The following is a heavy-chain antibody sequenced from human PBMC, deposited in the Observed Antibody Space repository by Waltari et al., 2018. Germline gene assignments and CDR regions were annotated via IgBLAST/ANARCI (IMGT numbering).Heavy chain of an antibody. J-gene: IGHJ3*02. CDR3: ARVPVTHDACDI. D-gene: IGHD4-17*01. CDR2: IYYSGST. Sequence: QLQLQESGPGLVKPSETLSLTCTVSGGSISSSSYYWGWIRQPPGKWLEWIGSIYYSGSTNYNPALKRRVTISVDTPKTQFSVKLSSVTAADTAVYYCARVPVTHDACDIWGQGTMVIVSS. V-gene: IGHV4-39*07. CDR1: GGSISSSSYY.